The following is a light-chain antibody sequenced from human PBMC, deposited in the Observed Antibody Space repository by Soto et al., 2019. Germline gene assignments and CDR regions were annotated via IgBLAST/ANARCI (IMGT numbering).Light chain of an antibody. J-gene: IGKJ4*01. CDR3: QQYGSSPT. Sequence: EIVLTQSPGTLSLSPGERATLSCSASQTVSSSYLAWYQQKPGQAPRLLIYGASSRATGIPDRFSGSGSGTDATLTINRLEPEDFAVYYCQQYGSSPTFGGGTKVDI. CDR2: GAS. V-gene: IGKV3-20*01. CDR1: QTVSSSY.